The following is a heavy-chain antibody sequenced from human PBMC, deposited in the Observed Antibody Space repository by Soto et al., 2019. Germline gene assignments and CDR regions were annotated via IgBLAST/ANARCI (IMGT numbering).Heavy chain of an antibody. D-gene: IGHD1-20*01. CDR3: ARQGPKGNWNHYYYYMDV. CDR2: ISYDGSNK. J-gene: IGHJ6*03. Sequence: GGSLRLSCAASGFTFSSYAMHWVRQAPGKGLEWVAVISYDGSNKYYNPSLKSRVTISVDTSKNQFSLKLSSVTAADTAVYYCARQGPKGNWNHYYYYMDVWGKGTTVTVSS. CDR1: GFTFSSYA. V-gene: IGHV3-30-3*01.